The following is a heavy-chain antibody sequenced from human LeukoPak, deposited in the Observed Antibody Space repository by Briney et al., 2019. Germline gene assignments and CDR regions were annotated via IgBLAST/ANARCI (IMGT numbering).Heavy chain of an antibody. Sequence: GGSLRLSCAASGFTFSSYSMNWVRRAPGKGLEWVSSISSSSSYIYYADSVKGRFTISRDNAKNSLYLQMNSLRAEDTAVYYCARALSPGGMDVWGQGTTVTVSS. CDR1: GFTFSSYS. J-gene: IGHJ6*02. D-gene: IGHD1-14*01. CDR2: ISSSSSYI. V-gene: IGHV3-21*01. CDR3: ARALSPGGMDV.